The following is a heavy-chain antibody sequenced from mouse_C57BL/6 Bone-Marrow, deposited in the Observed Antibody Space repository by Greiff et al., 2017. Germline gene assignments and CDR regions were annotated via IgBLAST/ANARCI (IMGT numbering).Heavy chain of an antibody. CDR1: GYSFTDYN. Sequence: EVQRVESGPELVKPGASVKISCKASGYSFTDYNMNWVKQSNGQSLEWIGVINPNYGTTSYNQKFKGKATLTVDQSSSTDYMQLNSLTSEDSAVYYAFITTDYAMDYWGQGTSVTVSS. J-gene: IGHJ4*01. CDR2: INPNYGTT. CDR3: FITTDYAMDY. V-gene: IGHV1-39*01. D-gene: IGHD1-1*01.